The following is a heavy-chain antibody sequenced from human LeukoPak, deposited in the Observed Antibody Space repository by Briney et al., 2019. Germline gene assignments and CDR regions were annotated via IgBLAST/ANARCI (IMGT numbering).Heavy chain of an antibody. CDR2: ISASGSHI. Sequence: GGSLRLSCAASGFTFGRYSMNWVRQPPGKGLEWVSSISASGSHIYYADSVKGRFSISRDSARNSVYVQMSSLRAEDTAVYYCARGPQFCSGGSCFGYYFDYWGQGALVTVSS. CDR3: ARGPQFCSGGSCFGYYFDY. D-gene: IGHD2-15*01. J-gene: IGHJ4*02. V-gene: IGHV3-21*01. CDR1: GFTFGRYS.